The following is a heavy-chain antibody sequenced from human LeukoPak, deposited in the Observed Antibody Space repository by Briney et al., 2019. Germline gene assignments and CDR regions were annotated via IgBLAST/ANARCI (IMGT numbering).Heavy chain of an antibody. CDR1: GFTFSDYY. Sequence: PGGSLRLSCAASGFTFSDYYMSWIRQAPGKGLEWVSYISSSGSTIYYADSVKGRFTISRDNTKNSLYLQMNSLRAEDTAVYYCARAGLYYDFWSGYLDWGQGTLVTVSS. CDR2: ISSSGSTI. D-gene: IGHD3-3*01. V-gene: IGHV3-11*04. CDR3: ARAGLYYDFWSGYLD. J-gene: IGHJ4*02.